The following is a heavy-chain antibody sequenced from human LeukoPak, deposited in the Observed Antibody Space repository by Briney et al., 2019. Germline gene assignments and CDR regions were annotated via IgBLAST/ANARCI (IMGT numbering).Heavy chain of an antibody. V-gene: IGHV4-4*02. D-gene: IGHD3-22*01. CDR1: GGSISSSNW. J-gene: IGHJ6*02. CDR2: IYHSGST. Sequence: SETLSLTCAVSGGSISSSNWWSWVRQPPGKGLEWIGEIYHSGSTNYNPSLKSRVTISVDKSKNQFSLKLSSVAAADTAVYYCARDRFAGYYYDSSGYGMDVWGQGTTVTVSS. CDR3: ARDRFAGYYYDSSGYGMDV.